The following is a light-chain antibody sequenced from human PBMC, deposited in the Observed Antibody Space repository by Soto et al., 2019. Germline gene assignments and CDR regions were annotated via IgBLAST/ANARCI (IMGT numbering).Light chain of an antibody. CDR1: QSISSW. CDR2: KAS. CDR3: QQYYSYPPWT. Sequence: DIQMTQSPSSLSASVGDRVTITCRASQSISSWLAWYQQKPGKAPKLLINKASSLESGVPSRFSGSGSGTDFTLTISCLQSEDFATYYCQQYYSYPPWTFGQGTKVDIK. V-gene: IGKV1-5*03. J-gene: IGKJ1*01.